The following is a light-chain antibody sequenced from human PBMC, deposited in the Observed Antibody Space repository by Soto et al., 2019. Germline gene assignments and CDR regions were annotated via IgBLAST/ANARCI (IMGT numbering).Light chain of an antibody. Sequence: QSVLTQPAYVFGSPGQSITISCTGNSSDVGGYDYVSWYQLHPGKAPKLMIFEVSNRPSGVSYRFSGSKSGNTASLTISGLQAEDEADYFCSSYSISTAYLFGTGTKVTV. CDR3: SSYSISTAYL. J-gene: IGLJ1*01. V-gene: IGLV2-14*01. CDR1: SSDVGGYDY. CDR2: EVS.